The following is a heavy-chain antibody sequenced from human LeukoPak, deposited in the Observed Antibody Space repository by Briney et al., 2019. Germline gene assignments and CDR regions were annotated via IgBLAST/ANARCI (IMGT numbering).Heavy chain of an antibody. CDR1: GGSISSYY. V-gene: IGHV4-4*07. CDR3: ARAMDCSSTSCYNRPPYYYYYMDV. CDR2: IYTSGST. Sequence: SETLSLTCTVSGGSISSYYWSWIRQPAGKGLEWIGRIYTSGSTNYNPSLKSRVTMSVDTSKNQFSLKLSSVTAADTAVYYCARAMDCSSTSCYNRPPYYYYYMDVWGKGTTVTVSS. J-gene: IGHJ6*03. D-gene: IGHD2-2*02.